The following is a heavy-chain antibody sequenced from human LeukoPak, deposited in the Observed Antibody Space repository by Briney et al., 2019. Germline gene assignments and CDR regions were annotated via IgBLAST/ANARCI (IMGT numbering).Heavy chain of an antibody. CDR1: GGSISSSSYY. CDR3: ARGYGIK. D-gene: IGHD5-18*01. CDR2: INHSGST. J-gene: IGHJ4*02. V-gene: IGHV4-39*07. Sequence: SETLSLTCTVSGGSISSSSYYWSWIRQPPGKGLEWIGEINHSGSTNYNPSLKSRVTISVDTSKNQFSLKLSSVTAADTAVYYCARGYGIKWGQGTLVTVSS.